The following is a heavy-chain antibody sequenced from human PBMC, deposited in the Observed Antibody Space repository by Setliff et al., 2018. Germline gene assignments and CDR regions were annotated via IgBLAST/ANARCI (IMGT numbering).Heavy chain of an antibody. CDR3: ARIGHFDFWRGFGVGAFDL. CDR2: IYYSGKT. J-gene: IGHJ3*01. CDR1: GASVSNVNYY. D-gene: IGHD3-3*01. Sequence: PSETLSLTCSVSGASVSNVNYYWGWIRQPPGKGLEWVASIYYSGKTYSNPSFKSRATMSLDKSKNQFSLKLASVTAADTALYYCARIGHFDFWRGFGVGAFDLWGHGSVVT. V-gene: IGHV4-39*01.